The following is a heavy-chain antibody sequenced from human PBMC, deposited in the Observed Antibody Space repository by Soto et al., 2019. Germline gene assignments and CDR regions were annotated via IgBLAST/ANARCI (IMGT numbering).Heavy chain of an antibody. CDR3: ARHKYIAGADSTWYYYGMDV. CDR1: GYSFTSYW. CDR2: IDPSDSYT. V-gene: IGHV5-10-1*01. J-gene: IGHJ6*02. Sequence: GESLNISCKGSGYSFTSYWISWVRQMPGKGLEWMGRIDPSDSYTNNSPSFQGHVTISADKSISTAYLQWSSLKASDTAMYYCARHKYIAGADSTWYYYGMDVWGQGTTVTVSS. D-gene: IGHD6-19*01.